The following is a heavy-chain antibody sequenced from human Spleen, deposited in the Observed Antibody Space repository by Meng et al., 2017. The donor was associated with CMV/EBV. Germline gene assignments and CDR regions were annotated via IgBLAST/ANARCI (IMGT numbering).Heavy chain of an antibody. CDR3: ARESFKGSSGSSY. V-gene: IGHV3-66*02. D-gene: IGHD6-19*01. J-gene: IGHJ4*02. CDR2: IYSDESI. Sequence: GESLKISCAASGFIVSSNYRSWVRQVPGKGLEWVSVIYSDESIHYADSVKGRFTISRDNSKNTVYLQMNSLRVEDTAVYYCARESFKGSSGSSYWGQGTLVTVSS. CDR1: GFIVSSNY.